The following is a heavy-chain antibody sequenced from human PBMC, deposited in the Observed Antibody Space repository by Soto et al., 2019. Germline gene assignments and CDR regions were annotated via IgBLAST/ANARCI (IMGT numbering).Heavy chain of an antibody. D-gene: IGHD6-19*01. J-gene: IGHJ3*01. Sequence: SETLSLTCTVSGGSISSSSYYWGWIRQPPGKGLEWIGSIYYSASTYYNPSLRSRVTISAETSKNQFSLKLSSVAAADTAVYYCARTLRTAVANDAFDVWGQGTLVTVSS. CDR2: IYYSAST. CDR1: GGSISSSSYY. V-gene: IGHV4-39*01. CDR3: ARTLRTAVANDAFDV.